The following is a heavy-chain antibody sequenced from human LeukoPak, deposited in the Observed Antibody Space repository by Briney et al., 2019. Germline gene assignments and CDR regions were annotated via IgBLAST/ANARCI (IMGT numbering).Heavy chain of an antibody. Sequence: GESLKISCKISGDRLTNDWIGWVRQVPGKGLEWLGLIYPGNSDTRYSPFFQGQVTFSVDTSISTAYLHWGGLKASDTAMYYCARFALTSSLDYWGQGTLVTVSS. CDR3: ARFALTSSLDY. CDR2: IYPGNSDT. CDR1: GDRLTNDW. V-gene: IGHV5-51*01. J-gene: IGHJ4*02. D-gene: IGHD6-13*01.